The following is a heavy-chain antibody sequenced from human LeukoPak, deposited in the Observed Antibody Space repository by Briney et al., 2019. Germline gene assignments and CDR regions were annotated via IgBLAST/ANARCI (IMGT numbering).Heavy chain of an antibody. D-gene: IGHD6-13*01. V-gene: IGHV4-59*01. CDR1: GGSISSYH. CDR3: ARVVAAAGTFSLYYFDY. J-gene: IGHJ4*02. Sequence: SETLSLTCTVSGGSISSYHWSWIRQPPGKGLEWIGYIYYSGSTNYNPSLKSRVTISVDTSKNQFSLKLSSVTAADTAVYYCARVVAAAGTFSLYYFDYWGQGTLVTVSS. CDR2: IYYSGST.